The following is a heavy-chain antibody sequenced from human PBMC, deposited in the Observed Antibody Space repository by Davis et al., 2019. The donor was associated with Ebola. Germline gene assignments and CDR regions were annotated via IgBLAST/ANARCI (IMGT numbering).Heavy chain of an antibody. D-gene: IGHD3-3*01. CDR2: IYSGGST. CDR3: ARDRQPRTSWFDP. Sequence: GESLKISCAASGFTVSSNYMSWVRQAPGKGLEWVSVIYSGGSTYYADSVKGRFTISRDNAKNSLYLQMNSLRDEDTAVYYCARDRQPRTSWFDPWCQGTLVTVSS. CDR1: GFTVSSNY. J-gene: IGHJ5*02. V-gene: IGHV3-53*01.